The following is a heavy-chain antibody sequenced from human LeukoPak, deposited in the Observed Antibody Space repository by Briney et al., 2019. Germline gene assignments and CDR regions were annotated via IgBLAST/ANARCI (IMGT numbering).Heavy chain of an antibody. CDR2: IRYDGSNK. D-gene: IGHD2-2*01. CDR1: GLTFSSYG. Sequence: GGSLRLSCAASGLTFSSYGMHWVRQAPGKGLEWVAFIRYDGSNKYYADSVKGRFTISRDNSKNTLYLQMNSLRAEDTAVYYCAKDQQYPTPRLFDYWGQGTLVTVSS. CDR3: AKDQQYPTPRLFDY. V-gene: IGHV3-30*02. J-gene: IGHJ4*02.